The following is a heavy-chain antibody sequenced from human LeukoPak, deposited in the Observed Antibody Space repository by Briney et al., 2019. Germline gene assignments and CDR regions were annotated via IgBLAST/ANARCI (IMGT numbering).Heavy chain of an antibody. D-gene: IGHD6-13*01. J-gene: IGHJ4*02. V-gene: IGHV4-31*01. CDR1: GGSISNAAYY. CDR2: IYYSGST. Sequence: SQTLSLTCTVSGGSISNAAYYWSWIRQHPGKGLEWIGYIYYSGSTYYNPSLKSQVIISVDTSKNQFSLEVSSVTAADMAVYYCARVAAAGRMVVHLDYWGQGTLVTVSS. CDR3: ARVAAAGRMVVHLDY.